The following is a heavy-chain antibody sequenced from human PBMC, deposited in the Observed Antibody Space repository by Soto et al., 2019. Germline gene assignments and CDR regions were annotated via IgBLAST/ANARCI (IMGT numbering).Heavy chain of an antibody. CDR1: GFTLGDYA. J-gene: IGHJ6*02. CDR2: IRSKAYGGTT. Sequence: PGGSLRLSCTASGFTLGDYAMSWVRQAPGKGLEWVGFIRSKAYGGTTEYAASVKGRFTISRDDSKSIAYLQMNSLKTEDTAVYYCTRDVVYDFWRAGYYGMDVWGQGTMVTVSS. D-gene: IGHD3-3*01. CDR3: TRDVVYDFWRAGYYGMDV. V-gene: IGHV3-49*04.